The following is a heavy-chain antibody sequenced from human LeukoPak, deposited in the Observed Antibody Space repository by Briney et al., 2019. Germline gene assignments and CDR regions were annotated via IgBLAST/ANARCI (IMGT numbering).Heavy chain of an antibody. Sequence: SVKVSCKASGGAFSSYAISWVREAPGQGLEWMGRIIPIFGTANYAQKFRGRVTITTDESTSTAYMELSSLRSEDTAVYYCARDQRRYDYVWGSYFGFDYWGQGTLVTVSS. CDR1: GGAFSSYA. CDR3: ARDQRRYDYVWGSYFGFDY. D-gene: IGHD3-16*01. J-gene: IGHJ4*02. CDR2: IIPIFGTA. V-gene: IGHV1-69*05.